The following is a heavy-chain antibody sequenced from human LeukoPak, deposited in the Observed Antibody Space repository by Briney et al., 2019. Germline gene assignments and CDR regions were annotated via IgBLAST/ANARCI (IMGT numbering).Heavy chain of an antibody. J-gene: IGHJ4*02. CDR1: GFTFSSYE. V-gene: IGHV3-48*03. CDR2: ISSSGSTI. CDR3: ARGGYSYGYTYFDY. D-gene: IGHD5-18*01. Sequence: GGSLRLSCAASGFTFSSYEMKWVRRAPGKGRGGVSYISSSGSTIYYADSVKGRFTISRDNAKNSLYLQMNSLRAEDTAVYYCARGGYSYGYTYFDYWGQGTLVTVSS.